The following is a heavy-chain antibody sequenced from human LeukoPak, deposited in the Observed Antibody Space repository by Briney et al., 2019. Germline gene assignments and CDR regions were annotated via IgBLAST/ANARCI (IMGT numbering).Heavy chain of an antibody. Sequence: GASVKVSCKASGGTFSSYAISRVRQAPGQGLEWMGRIIPILGIANYAQKFQGRVTITADKSASTAYMELSSLRSEDTAVYYCARDLFNYYDSSGYLYYFDYWGQGTLVTVSS. J-gene: IGHJ4*02. CDR3: ARDLFNYYDSSGYLYYFDY. CDR2: IIPILGIA. D-gene: IGHD3-22*01. CDR1: GGTFSSYA. V-gene: IGHV1-69*04.